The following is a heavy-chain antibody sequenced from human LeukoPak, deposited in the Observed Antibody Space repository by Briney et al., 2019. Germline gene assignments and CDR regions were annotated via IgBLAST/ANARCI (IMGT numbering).Heavy chain of an antibody. Sequence: GRSLRLSCGASGFTFSSYGMHWVRQAPGKGREWVAVIWYDGSNKYYADSVKGRFTISRDNSKNTLYLQTNSLRAEDTAVYYCAKAGASSGYRYNWFDPWGQGTLVTVSS. J-gene: IGHJ5*02. CDR2: IWYDGSNK. V-gene: IGHV3-33*06. D-gene: IGHD3-22*01. CDR3: AKAGASSGYRYNWFDP. CDR1: GFTFSSYG.